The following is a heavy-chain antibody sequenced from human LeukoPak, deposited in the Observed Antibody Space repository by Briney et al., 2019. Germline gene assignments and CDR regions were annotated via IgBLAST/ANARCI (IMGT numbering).Heavy chain of an antibody. V-gene: IGHV4-34*01. D-gene: IGHD3-10*01. CDR1: GVSFSGYY. CDR2: INHSGST. J-gene: IGHJ4*02. CDR3: ARGRRSTMVGGVYDY. Sequence: SETLSLTCAVYGVSFSGYYLSWIRQPPGKGLEWIGEINHSGSTNYNPSLKSRGTISVDTYKNPFSLKLSSVTDADTAVYYCARGRRSTMVGGVYDYWGQGTLVTVSS.